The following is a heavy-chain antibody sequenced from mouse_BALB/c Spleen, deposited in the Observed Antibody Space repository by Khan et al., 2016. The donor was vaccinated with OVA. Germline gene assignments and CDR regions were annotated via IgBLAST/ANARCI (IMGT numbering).Heavy chain of an antibody. CDR3: ARWATWYFDV. J-gene: IGHJ1*01. CDR1: GYTFTNYW. V-gene: IGHV1-63*02. Sequence: QIQLVQSGAELVRPGTSVKISCKASGYTFTNYWLGWLKKRPGLGLEWSGDIYPYPGGGHTNYNERFKAKATLTADTSSSTAYMSLSSLTSEDSAVYFCARWATWYFDVWGAGTTVTVSS. CDR2: IYPYPGGGHT. D-gene: IGHD3-1*01.